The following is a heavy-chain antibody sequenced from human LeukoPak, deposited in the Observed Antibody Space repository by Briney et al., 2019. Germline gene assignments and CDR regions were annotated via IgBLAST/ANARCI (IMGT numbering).Heavy chain of an antibody. J-gene: IGHJ4*02. CDR1: GYSFTSYW. Sequence: GESLKISCKGSGYSFTSYWIGWVRQMPGKGLEWMGIIYPGDSDTRYSPSFQGQVTISADKSISTAYLQWSSLKASDTAMYYCARLAYCGGDCYSSHFDYWGQGTLVTVSS. V-gene: IGHV5-51*01. CDR3: ARLAYCGGDCYSSHFDY. CDR2: IYPGDSDT. D-gene: IGHD2-21*02.